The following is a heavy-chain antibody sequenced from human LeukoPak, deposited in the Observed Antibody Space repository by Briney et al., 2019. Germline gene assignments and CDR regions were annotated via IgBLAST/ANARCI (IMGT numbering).Heavy chain of an antibody. D-gene: IGHD6-13*01. CDR3: AKDRAQQLVLGF. Sequence: TGGSLRLSCAASGFTFSSYAMSWVRQAPGKGLEWVSAIIGSGSSTYYADSVKGRFTISRDNSKNTLFLQMNSLRAEDTAVYYCAKDRAQQLVLGFWGQGTLVTVSS. CDR1: GFTFSSYA. CDR2: IIGSGSST. J-gene: IGHJ4*02. V-gene: IGHV3-23*01.